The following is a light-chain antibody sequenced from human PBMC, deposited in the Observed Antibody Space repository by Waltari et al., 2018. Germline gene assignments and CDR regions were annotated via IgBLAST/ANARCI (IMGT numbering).Light chain of an antibody. CDR1: SSDVGGSHY. CDR2: DVN. CDR3: CSYAGSYTFV. Sequence: QSALTQPRPVSGSPGQSVPISCPGTSSDVGGSHYVAWYQQHPGKAPKFMIYDVNKRPSGVPDRFSGSKSGNTASLTISGLQAEDEADYYCCSYAGSYTFVFGGGTKLTVL. J-gene: IGLJ2*01. V-gene: IGLV2-11*01.